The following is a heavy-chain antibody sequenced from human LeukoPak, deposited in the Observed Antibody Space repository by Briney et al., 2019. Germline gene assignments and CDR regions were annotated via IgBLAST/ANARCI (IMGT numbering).Heavy chain of an antibody. J-gene: IGHJ5*02. V-gene: IGHV1-2*06. CDR2: INPNTGGT. Sequence: ASVKVSCKASGYTFTGYYIHWVRQAPGQGLDWMGRINPNTGGTDYAQKFQGRVTMTRDTSITTAYMELSRLTSDDTAIYYCAKVPPSITAAGNWLGPWGQGALVTASS. CDR3: AKVPPSITAAGNWLGP. D-gene: IGHD6-13*01. CDR1: GYTFTGYY.